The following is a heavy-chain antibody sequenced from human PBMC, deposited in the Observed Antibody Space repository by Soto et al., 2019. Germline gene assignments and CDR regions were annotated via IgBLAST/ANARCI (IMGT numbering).Heavy chain of an antibody. CDR2: IDPSGGST. V-gene: IGHV1-46*01. J-gene: IGHJ4*02. Sequence: GASVKVSCKASGYTFTSYNVHWGRQAPGQGLEWVGVIDPSGGSTNNAQKFQGRVTLTRDASTSTVYMELSSLRSEDTAVYYCTRRVGAAAGTRQGFDYWGRGTQVTVSS. CDR3: TRRVGAAAGTRQGFDY. D-gene: IGHD6-25*01. CDR1: GYTFTSYN.